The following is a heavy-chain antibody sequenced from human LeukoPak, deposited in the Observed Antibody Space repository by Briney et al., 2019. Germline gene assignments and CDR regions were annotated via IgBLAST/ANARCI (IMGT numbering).Heavy chain of an antibody. D-gene: IGHD3-22*01. CDR3: AQDSSDSSGYYYSYYYYYMDV. CDR1: GFTFSSYA. CDR2: ISGSGGST. Sequence: PGGSLRLSCAASGFTFSSYAMSWVRHAPGKGLEWVSAISGSGGSTYYADSVKGRFTISRDNSKNTLYLQMNSLRAEDTAVYYCAQDSSDSSGYYYSYYYYYMDVWGKGTTVTSSS. J-gene: IGHJ6*03. V-gene: IGHV3-23*01.